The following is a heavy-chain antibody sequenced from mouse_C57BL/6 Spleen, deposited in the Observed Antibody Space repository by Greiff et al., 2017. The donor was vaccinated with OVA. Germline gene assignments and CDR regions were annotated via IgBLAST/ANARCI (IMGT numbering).Heavy chain of an antibody. V-gene: IGHV1-61*01. D-gene: IGHD1-1*01. CDR3: ARRITTVVAD. J-gene: IGHJ2*01. CDR1: GYTFTSYW. CDR2: IYPSDSET. Sequence: QVQLKQSGAELVRPGSSVKLSCKASGYTFTSYWMDWVKQRPGQGLEWIGNIYPSDSETHYNQKFKDKATLTVDKSSSTAYMQLSSLTSEDSAVYYCARRITTVVADWGQGTTLTVSS.